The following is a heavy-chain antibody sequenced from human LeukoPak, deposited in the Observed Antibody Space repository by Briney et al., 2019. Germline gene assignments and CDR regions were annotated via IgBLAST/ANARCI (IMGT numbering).Heavy chain of an antibody. D-gene: IGHD6-19*01. CDR3: ARGHSSGFDWFDP. Sequence: GGSLRLSCAASGFTFSSYSMNWARQAPGKGLEWVSSISSSSSYIYYADSVKGRFTISRDNAKNSLYLRMNSLRAEDTAVYYCARGHSSGFDWFDPWGQGTLVTVSS. J-gene: IGHJ5*02. CDR2: ISSSSSYI. V-gene: IGHV3-21*01. CDR1: GFTFSSYS.